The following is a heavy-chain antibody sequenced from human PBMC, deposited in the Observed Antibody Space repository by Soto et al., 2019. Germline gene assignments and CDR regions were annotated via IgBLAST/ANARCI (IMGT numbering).Heavy chain of an antibody. Sequence: QVQLQESGPGLVKPSQTLSLTCTVSGGSISSGGYYWSWIRQHPGKGLEWIGYIYYSGSTYYNPSLKVLVTISVDTSKNQFSLKLSSVTAADTAVYYCARDNLNQDYGGNQAFDIWGQGTMVTVSS. CDR3: ARDNLNQDYGGNQAFDI. J-gene: IGHJ3*02. CDR1: GGSISSGGYY. D-gene: IGHD4-17*01. V-gene: IGHV4-31*01. CDR2: IYYSGST.